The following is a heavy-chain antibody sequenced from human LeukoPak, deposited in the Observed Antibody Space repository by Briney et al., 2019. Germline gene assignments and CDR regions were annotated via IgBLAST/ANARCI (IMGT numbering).Heavy chain of an antibody. V-gene: IGHV3-15*01. CDR3: TTLMIRGVIDH. J-gene: IGHJ4*02. CDR2: IKSKSDDGTT. Sequence: GGSLRLSCAASGFTFKNAWMSWVRQAPGKGLEWVGRIKSKSDDGTTDYAAPVKGRFTISRDDSTNTLYLQVNSLKTEDTALYYCTTLMIRGVIDHWGQGTLVTVSS. D-gene: IGHD3-10*01. CDR1: GFTFKNAW.